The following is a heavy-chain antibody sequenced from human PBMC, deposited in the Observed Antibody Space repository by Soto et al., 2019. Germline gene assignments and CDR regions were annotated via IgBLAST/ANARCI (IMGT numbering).Heavy chain of an antibody. J-gene: IGHJ4*02. D-gene: IGHD2-15*01. V-gene: IGHV4-4*02. CDR2: IYHSGST. Sequence: PSETLSLTCAVSGGSISSSNWWSWVRQPPGKGLEWIGEIYHSGSTNYNPSLKSRVTISVDKSKNQFSLKLSSVTAADTAVYYCARDSSPFGGNSFDYWGQGTLVTVSS. CDR1: GGSISSSNW. CDR3: ARDSSPFGGNSFDY.